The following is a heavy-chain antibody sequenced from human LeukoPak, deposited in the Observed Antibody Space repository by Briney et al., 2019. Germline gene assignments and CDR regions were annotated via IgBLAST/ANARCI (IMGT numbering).Heavy chain of an antibody. CDR3: ARAPVAGYYYYGMDV. J-gene: IGHJ6*02. D-gene: IGHD6-19*01. Sequence: WGSLRLSCSASGFTFSSYAMHWVRQAPGKGLEYVSAISSNGGSTYYADSVKGRFTISRDNSKNTLYLQMSSLRAEDTAVYYCARAPVAGYYYYGMDVWGQGTTVTVSS. V-gene: IGHV3-64D*06. CDR2: ISSNGGST. CDR1: GFTFSSYA.